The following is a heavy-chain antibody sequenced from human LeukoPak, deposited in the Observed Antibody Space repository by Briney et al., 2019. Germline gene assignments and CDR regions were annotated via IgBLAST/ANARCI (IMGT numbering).Heavy chain of an antibody. CDR3: ARGGGSYGYYFDY. D-gene: IGHD1-26*01. CDR1: GGSISTYY. J-gene: IGHJ4*02. V-gene: IGHV4-39*07. Sequence: PSETLSLTCTVSGGSISTYYWGWIRQPPGKGLEWIGSIYYSGSTYYNPSLKSRVTISVDTSKNQFSLKLSSVTAADTAVYYCARGGGSYGYYFDYWGQGTLVTVSS. CDR2: IYYSGST.